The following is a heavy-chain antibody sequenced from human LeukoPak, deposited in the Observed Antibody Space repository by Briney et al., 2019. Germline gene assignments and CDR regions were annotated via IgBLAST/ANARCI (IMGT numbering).Heavy chain of an antibody. V-gene: IGHV3-11*06. CDR3: ARVKGYGDDDY. D-gene: IGHD4-17*01. Sequence: GGSLRLSCVASGFTFSDYYMSWVRQAPGKGLEWVSSISSSSSYIYYADSVKGRFTISRDNAKNSLYLQMNSLRAEDTAVYYCARVKGYGDDDYWGQGTLVTVSS. J-gene: IGHJ4*02. CDR1: GFTFSDYY. CDR2: ISSSSSYI.